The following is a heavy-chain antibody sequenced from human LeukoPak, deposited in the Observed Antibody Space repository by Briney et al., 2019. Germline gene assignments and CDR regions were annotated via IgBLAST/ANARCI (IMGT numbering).Heavy chain of an antibody. J-gene: IGHJ4*02. V-gene: IGHV7-4-1*02. CDR1: GYTFTSYA. Sequence: GASVKVSCKASGYTFTSYAMNWVRQAPGQGLEWMGWINTNTGNPTYAQGFTGGFVFSLDTSVSTAYLQISSLKAEDTAVYYCAREQAGGYSEKRGEYWGQGTLVTVSS. CDR2: INTNTGNP. CDR3: AREQAGGYSEKRGEY. D-gene: IGHD5-12*01.